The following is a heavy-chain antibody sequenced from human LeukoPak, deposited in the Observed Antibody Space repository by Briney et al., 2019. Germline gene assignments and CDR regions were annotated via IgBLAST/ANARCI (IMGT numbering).Heavy chain of an antibody. V-gene: IGHV4-34*01. CDR2: INHSGST. CDR1: GGSFSGYY. D-gene: IGHD1-26*01. Sequence: SETLSLTCAVYGGSFSGYYWSWIRQPPGKGLEWIGEINHSGSTNYNPSLKSRVTISEDTTKNQFSLKLSSVTAADTAVYYCARGEGSGSYSGSYFDYWGQGTLVTVSS. J-gene: IGHJ4*02. CDR3: ARGEGSGSYSGSYFDY.